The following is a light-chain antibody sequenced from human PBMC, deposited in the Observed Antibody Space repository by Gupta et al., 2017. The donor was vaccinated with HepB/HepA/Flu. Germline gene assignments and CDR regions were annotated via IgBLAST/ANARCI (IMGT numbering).Light chain of an antibody. V-gene: IGLV8-61*01. CDR3: VLFMGSGISM. CDR2: NTN. Sequence: QTVVTQEPSFSVSPGGTVTLTCGLNSSSVSTGHYPSWYQQTPGQAPRTLIYNTNTRSAGVPDRFSGSTLGNKAALTITGAQADDESDYYCVLFMGSGISMFGGGTTLTVL. J-gene: IGLJ3*02. CDR1: SSSVSTGHY.